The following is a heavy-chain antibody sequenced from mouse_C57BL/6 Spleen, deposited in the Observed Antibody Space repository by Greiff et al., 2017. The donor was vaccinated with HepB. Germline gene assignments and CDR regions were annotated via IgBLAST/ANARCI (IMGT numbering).Heavy chain of an antibody. CDR2: ISYDGSN. J-gene: IGHJ1*03. Sequence: EVQLVESGPGLVKPSQSLSLTCSVTGYSITSGYYWNWIRQFPGNKLEWMGYISYDGSNNYNPSLKNRISITRDTSKNQFFLKLNSVTTEDTATYYCARTWPHYYHRGYFDVWGTGTTVTVSS. CDR3: ARTWPHYYHRGYFDV. V-gene: IGHV3-6*01. D-gene: IGHD1-1*01. CDR1: GYSITSGYY.